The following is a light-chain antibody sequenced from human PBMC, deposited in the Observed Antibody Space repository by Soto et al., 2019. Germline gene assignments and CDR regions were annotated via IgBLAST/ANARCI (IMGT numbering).Light chain of an antibody. CDR3: GSYSSATTRV. J-gene: IGLJ3*02. Sequence: QSALTQPASVSGSPGQSITISCTGTSSDIGRYDYVSWYQQFPGKAPKLMIYRVINRPAGVSDRFSGSKSGNSASLSTSGLQPEDEASYFCGSYSSATTRVFGGGPKRTVL. CDR2: RVI. V-gene: IGLV2-14*03. CDR1: SSDIGRYDY.